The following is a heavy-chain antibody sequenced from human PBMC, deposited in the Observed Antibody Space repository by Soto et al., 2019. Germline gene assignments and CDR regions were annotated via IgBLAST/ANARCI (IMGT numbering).Heavy chain of an antibody. Sequence: QVQLVESGGGVVQPGRSLRLSCAASGFTFSSYGMHWVRQAPGKGLEWVAVISYDGINKYYADSVKGRFTISRDNSKNPLYLQMKSLRAEDTAVYYCAKSVYNWNDGFFDYWGQGTLVTVSS. V-gene: IGHV3-30*18. J-gene: IGHJ4*02. CDR1: GFTFSSYG. CDR3: AKSVYNWNDGFFDY. CDR2: ISYDGINK. D-gene: IGHD1-1*01.